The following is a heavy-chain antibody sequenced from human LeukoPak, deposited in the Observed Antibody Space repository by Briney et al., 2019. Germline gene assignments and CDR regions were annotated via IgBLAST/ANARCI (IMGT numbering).Heavy chain of an antibody. CDR1: GFTFSSYS. CDR3: ARDYYDSSSSPFDY. CDR2: ISSTTTTI. J-gene: IGHJ4*02. V-gene: IGHV3-48*01. D-gene: IGHD3-22*01. Sequence: GGSLSLSCAASGFTFSSYSMNWVRQAPGKGLEWVSYISSTTTTIYYADSVKGRFTISRDNANNSLYLQMNSLRAEDTAVYYCARDYYDSSSSPFDYWGQGTLVTVSS.